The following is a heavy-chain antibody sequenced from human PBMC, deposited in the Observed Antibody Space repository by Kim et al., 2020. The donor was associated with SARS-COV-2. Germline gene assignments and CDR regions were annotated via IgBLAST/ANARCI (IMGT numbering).Heavy chain of an antibody. CDR2: ISGDGGST. V-gene: IGHV3-43*02. Sequence: GGSLRLSCAASGFTFDDYAMHWVRQAPGKGLEWVSLISGDGGSTYYADSVKGRFTISRDNPKNSLYLQMNSLRTEDTALYYCAKDPTRSSPPPFQHWGQGTLVSVSS. D-gene: IGHD6-13*01. CDR1: GFTFDDYA. J-gene: IGHJ1*01. CDR3: AKDPTRSSPPPFQH.